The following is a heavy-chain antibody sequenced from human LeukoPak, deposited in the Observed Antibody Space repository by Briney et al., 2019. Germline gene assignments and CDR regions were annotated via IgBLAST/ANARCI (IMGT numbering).Heavy chain of an antibody. CDR2: ISYDGSNK. D-gene: IGHD3-22*01. CDR3: ANPYYDRGAFDI. Sequence: HPGRSLRLSCAASGFTFSSYGMHWVRQAPGKGLEWVAVISYDGSNKYYADSVKGRFTISRDNSKNTLYLQMNSLRAEDTAVYYCANPYYDRGAFDIWGQGTMVTVSS. CDR1: GFTFSSYG. V-gene: IGHV3-30*18. J-gene: IGHJ3*02.